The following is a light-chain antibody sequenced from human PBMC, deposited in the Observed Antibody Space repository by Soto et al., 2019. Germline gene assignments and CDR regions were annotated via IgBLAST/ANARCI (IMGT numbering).Light chain of an antibody. CDR1: QRVSSGY. V-gene: IGKV3-20*01. J-gene: IGKJ1*01. CDR2: GAS. CDR3: QQCGSSPWT. Sequence: EIVLTQSPGTLSLSPGERATLSCRASQRVSSGYLAWYQQKPGQAPRLLIYGASNRATDIPDRFSGGGSGTDFTLTISRLEPEDFAVYYCQQCGSSPWTFGQGTKVDIK.